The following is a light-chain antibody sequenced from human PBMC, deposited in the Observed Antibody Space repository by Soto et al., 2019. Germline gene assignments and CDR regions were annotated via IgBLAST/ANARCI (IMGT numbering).Light chain of an antibody. V-gene: IGKV1-33*01. CDR2: DAS. CDR1: QDISNY. CDR3: QQYDNLLLT. Sequence: DIKMTQSPSSLSASVGERATITCKASQDISNYLNWYQQKPGKAPKLLIYDASNLETGVPSRFSGSGSGTDYTFTISSLQPEDIATYYCQQYDNLLLTFGGGTKVEIK. J-gene: IGKJ4*01.